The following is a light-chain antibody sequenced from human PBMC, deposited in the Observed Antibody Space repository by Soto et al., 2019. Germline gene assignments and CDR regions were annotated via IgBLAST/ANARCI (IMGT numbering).Light chain of an antibody. V-gene: IGKV3-11*01. CDR2: DAS. CDR3: QQYETSPRT. Sequence: EIVLTQSPATLSLSPGERATLSCRASQSVSSSLAWYQQKPGQAPRLLIYDASNRATGIPDRFSGSGSGTDFTLTISRLEPEDFAVYYCQQYETSPRTFGQGTKVDI. J-gene: IGKJ1*01. CDR1: QSVSSS.